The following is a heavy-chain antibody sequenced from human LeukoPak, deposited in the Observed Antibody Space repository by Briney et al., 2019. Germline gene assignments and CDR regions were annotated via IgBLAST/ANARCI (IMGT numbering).Heavy chain of an antibody. D-gene: IGHD2-8*01. V-gene: IGHV3-74*01. CDR3: ATYSSNGREFQY. Sequence: GGSLRLSCAASGFIFSSYWMHWVRQVPGKGLVWVARIKTDGSVTSYADSVKGRVTISRDNAESTLYLQMNSLRAEDTAVYYCATYSSNGREFQYWGQGTLVTVSS. CDR1: GFIFSSYW. J-gene: IGHJ1*01. CDR2: IKTDGSVT.